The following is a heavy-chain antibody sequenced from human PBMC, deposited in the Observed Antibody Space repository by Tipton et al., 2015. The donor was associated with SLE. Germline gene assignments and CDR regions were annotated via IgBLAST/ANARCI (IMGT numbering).Heavy chain of an antibody. Sequence: QLVQSGAEVKKPGESLRISCKGSGYSFTNYWISWVRQMPGKGLQWMGRIDPSDSYTNYSPSFQGHVTISVDKSISTAYPQWSSLKASDTAMYYCARLATGSAYDYMDVWGEGTTVTVSS. D-gene: IGHD5-24*01. CDR1: GYSFTNYW. CDR2: IDPSDSYT. J-gene: IGHJ6*03. CDR3: ARLATGSAYDYMDV. V-gene: IGHV5-10-1*01.